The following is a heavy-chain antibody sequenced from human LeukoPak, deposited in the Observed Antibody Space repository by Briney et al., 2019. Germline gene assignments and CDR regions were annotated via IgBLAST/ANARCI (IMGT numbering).Heavy chain of an antibody. CDR1: GYSFINFG. CDR2: INPNSGGT. Sequence: ASVKVSCKASGYSFINFGISWVRQAPGQGLEWMGWINPNSGGTNYAQKFQGRVTMTRDTSISTAYMELSRLRSDDTAVYYCARDYPSSGYYSIWGQGTLVTVSS. CDR3: ARDYPSSGYYSI. J-gene: IGHJ4*02. D-gene: IGHD3-22*01. V-gene: IGHV1-2*02.